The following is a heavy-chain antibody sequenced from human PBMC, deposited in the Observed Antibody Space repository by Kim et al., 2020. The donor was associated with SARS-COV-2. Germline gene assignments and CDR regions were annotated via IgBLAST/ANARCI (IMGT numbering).Heavy chain of an antibody. D-gene: IGHD2-2*01. CDR1: GGSISSYY. V-gene: IGHV4-59*01. CDR2: IYYSGST. Sequence: SETLSLTCTVSGGSISSYYWSWIRQPPGKGLEWIGYIYYSGSTNYNPSLKSRVTISVDTSKNQFSLKLSSVTAADTAVYYCARDLGCSSTSCEGGFDYWGQGTLVTVSS. J-gene: IGHJ4*02. CDR3: ARDLGCSSTSCEGGFDY.